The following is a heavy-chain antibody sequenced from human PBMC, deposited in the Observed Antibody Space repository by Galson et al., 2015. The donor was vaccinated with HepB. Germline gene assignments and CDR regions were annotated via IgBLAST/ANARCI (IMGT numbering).Heavy chain of an antibody. CDR1: GFTVSSNY. CDR3: ARVRCGGDCYSCYYYYYMGV. V-gene: IGHV3-66*03. CDR2: IYSCGST. Sequence: SLRLSCAASGFTVSSNYMSWVRQAPGKGLEWVSVIYSCGSTYYADSVKGRFTISRDNSKNTLYLQMNSLRAEDTAVYYCARVRCGGDCYSCYYYYYMGVWGKGTTVTVSS. D-gene: IGHD2-21*01. J-gene: IGHJ6*03.